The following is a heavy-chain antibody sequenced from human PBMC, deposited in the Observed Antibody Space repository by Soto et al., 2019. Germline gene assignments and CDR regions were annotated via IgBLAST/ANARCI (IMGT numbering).Heavy chain of an antibody. Sequence: QVQLVESGGGVVQPGRSLRLSCAASGFTFSSYAMHWVRQAPGKGLEWVAVISYDGSNKYYADSVKGRFTISRDNSKNTLYLQMNSLRAEDTAVYYCARERGGYCSSTSCPNYYYYGMDVWGQGTTVTVSS. CDR1: GFTFSSYA. CDR2: ISYDGSNK. J-gene: IGHJ6*02. D-gene: IGHD2-2*01. V-gene: IGHV3-30-3*01. CDR3: ARERGGYCSSTSCPNYYYYGMDV.